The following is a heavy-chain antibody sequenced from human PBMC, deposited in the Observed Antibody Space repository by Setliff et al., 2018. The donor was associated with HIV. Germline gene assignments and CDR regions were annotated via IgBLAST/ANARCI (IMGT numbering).Heavy chain of an antibody. CDR2: IYHSGST. CDR3: GGNGYYSIDY. D-gene: IGHD3-22*01. Sequence: SETLSLTCAVSGYSISIGYYWGWIRQPPGKGLEWIGNIYHSGSTHYNPSLQSRVTISVDKSKSQFSLKLNSVTAADTAVCYCGGNGYYSIDYWGQGTLVTVPQ. CDR1: GYSISIGYY. V-gene: IGHV4-38-2*01. J-gene: IGHJ4*02.